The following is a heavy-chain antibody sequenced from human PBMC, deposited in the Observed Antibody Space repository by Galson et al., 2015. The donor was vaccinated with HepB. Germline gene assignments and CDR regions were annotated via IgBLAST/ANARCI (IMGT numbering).Heavy chain of an antibody. V-gene: IGHV3-11*01. CDR2: ISSSGSTI. CDR1: GFTFSDYY. Sequence: SLRLSCAASGFTFSDYYMSWIRQAPGKGLEWVSYISSSGSTIYYADSVKGRFTISRDNAKNSLYLQMNSLRAEDTAVYYCASPGWVGGPWNYDYYMDVWGKGTTVTVSS. CDR3: ASPGWVGGPWNYDYYMDV. J-gene: IGHJ6*03. D-gene: IGHD3-10*01.